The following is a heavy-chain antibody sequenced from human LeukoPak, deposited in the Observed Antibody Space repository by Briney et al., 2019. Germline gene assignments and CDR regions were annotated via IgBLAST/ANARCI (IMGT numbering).Heavy chain of an antibody. CDR3: VKDRYDGSGYYPFDY. CDR1: GFTFRSYG. V-gene: IGHV3-23*01. CDR2: ISGSGGIT. J-gene: IGHJ4*01. Sequence: GGSLRLSCAASGFTFRSYGMSWVRQAPGKGLEWVSTISGSGGITSYADSVKGRFTISGDNSKNTLYLQMNTLRAEDTAVYYCVKDRYDGSGYYPFDYWGYGTLVTVSS. D-gene: IGHD3-22*01.